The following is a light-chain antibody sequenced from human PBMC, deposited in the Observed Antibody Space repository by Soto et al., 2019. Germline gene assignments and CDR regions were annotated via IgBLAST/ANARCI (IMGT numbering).Light chain of an antibody. CDR2: GAS. Sequence: EILVTQSPATLSVSPGERVTLSCRASQSVTRDLAWYQQKPGQAPRLLIYGASTRATGIPARFSGSGSGTEFTLTINSLQSEDFAIYYCQQYRTFGQGTSVEIK. V-gene: IGKV3-15*01. CDR3: QQYRT. CDR1: QSVTRD. J-gene: IGKJ1*01.